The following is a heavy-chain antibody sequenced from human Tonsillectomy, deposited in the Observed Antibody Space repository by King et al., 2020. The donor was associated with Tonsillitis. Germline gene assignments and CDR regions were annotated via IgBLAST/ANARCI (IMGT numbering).Heavy chain of an antibody. CDR3: AREPRSVGSTRGDSFDI. CDR2: ISGRGGSA. V-gene: IGHV3-23*04. Sequence: VQLVESGGGLVQPGGSLRLSCAASGFTFSSYAMSWVRQAPGKGLEGVSAISGRGGSAYYTESVKGRFTISRDNSKNTLYLQMNSLRAEDTAGYYCAREPRSVGSTRGDSFDIWGQGTMVSVSS. J-gene: IGHJ3*02. CDR1: GFTFSSYA. D-gene: IGHD1-26*01.